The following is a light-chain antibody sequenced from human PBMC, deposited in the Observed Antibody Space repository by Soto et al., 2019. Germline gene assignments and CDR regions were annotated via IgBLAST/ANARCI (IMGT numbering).Light chain of an antibody. V-gene: IGKV1-39*01. CDR2: AAS. CDR3: QQTYSALWT. J-gene: IGKJ1*01. CDR1: QTITTY. Sequence: DIQMTQSPSSLSASVGDRVTISCRASQTITTYLNWYQQKPGKAPKLLIYAASSLHSGVPSRFSGIGSGTDFTLTISSLQPEDFAAYYCQQTYSALWTFGQGTKLEIK.